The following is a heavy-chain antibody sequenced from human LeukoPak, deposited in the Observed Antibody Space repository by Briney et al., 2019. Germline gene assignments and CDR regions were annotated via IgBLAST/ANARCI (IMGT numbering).Heavy chain of an antibody. Sequence: GESLKISCQVSGYSFTNYWIGWVRQMPGKGLEWMGSIDPGDSDTRYNPSFQGQVTISADKSISTAYLQWSSLKASDTAVYYCARLGYCSGGDCYHNHFYYMDVWGKGTTVTISS. CDR3: ARLGYCSGGDCYHNHFYYMDV. CDR2: IDPGDSDT. D-gene: IGHD2-15*01. V-gene: IGHV5-51*01. CDR1: GYSFTNYW. J-gene: IGHJ6*03.